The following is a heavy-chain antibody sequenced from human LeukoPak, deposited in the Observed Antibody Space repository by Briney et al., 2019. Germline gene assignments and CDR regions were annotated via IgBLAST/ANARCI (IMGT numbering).Heavy chain of an antibody. CDR3: AKYNSGWYRWFDP. V-gene: IGHV7-4-1*02. Sequence: AASVKVSCKASGYTFTTYAMNWVRQAPGQGLEWMGWVNTNTGNPTYAQGFTGRFVFSLDTSVSTAYLQISSLKAEDTAVYYCAKYNSGWYRWFDPWGQGTLVIVSS. CDR1: GYTFTTYA. J-gene: IGHJ5*02. CDR2: VNTNTGNP. D-gene: IGHD6-19*01.